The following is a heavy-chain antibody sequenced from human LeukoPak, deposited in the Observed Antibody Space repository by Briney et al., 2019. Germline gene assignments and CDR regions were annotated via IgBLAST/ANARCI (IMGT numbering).Heavy chain of an antibody. CDR1: GYTFTSYD. CDR3: ARGLEPYYYDSSGYYSWFDP. CDR2: MNPNSGNT. D-gene: IGHD3-22*01. V-gene: IGHV1-8*03. Sequence: ASVKVSCKASGYTFTSYDINWVRQATGQGLEWMGWMNPNSGNTGYAQKFQGRVTITRNTSISTAYMELSSLRSESTAVYYCARGLEPYYYDSSGYYSWFDPWGQGTLVTVSS. J-gene: IGHJ5*02.